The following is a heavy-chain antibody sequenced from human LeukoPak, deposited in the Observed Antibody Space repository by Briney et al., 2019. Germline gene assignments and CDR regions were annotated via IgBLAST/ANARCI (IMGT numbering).Heavy chain of an antibody. Sequence: ASVKVSCKASGYTFTSDGFNWVRQAPGHGLEWMGWISAYNGNTYSEQKFQGRLTMTTDTSTRTAYLELRSLRSDDTAIYYCARGYGLNPVDYWGQGTLVTVSS. D-gene: IGHD4-17*01. CDR1: GYTFTSDG. J-gene: IGHJ4*02. V-gene: IGHV1-18*01. CDR2: ISAYNGNT. CDR3: ARGYGLNPVDY.